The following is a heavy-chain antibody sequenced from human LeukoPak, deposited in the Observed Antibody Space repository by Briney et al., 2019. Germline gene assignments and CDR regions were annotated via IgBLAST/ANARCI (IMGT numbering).Heavy chain of an antibody. J-gene: IGHJ4*02. CDR2: ISGSGGST. V-gene: IGHV3-23*01. CDR1: GFTFSSYA. CDR3: LLSRWNDFGFDY. D-gene: IGHD1-1*01. Sequence: GGSLRLSCAASGFTFSSYAMSWVRQAPGKGLEWVSAISGSGGSTYYADSVKGRFTISRDNSKNTLYLQMNSLRAEDTAVYYCLLSRWNDFGFDYWGQGTLVTVSS.